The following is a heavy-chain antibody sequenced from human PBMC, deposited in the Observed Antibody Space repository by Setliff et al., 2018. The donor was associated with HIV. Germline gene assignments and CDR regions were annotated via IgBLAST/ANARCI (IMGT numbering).Heavy chain of an antibody. J-gene: IGHJ6*02. CDR3: ARDAWVEFLEWTFYGMDV. D-gene: IGHD3-3*02. CDR1: GYTFTSYG. Sequence: ASVKVSCKASGYTFTSYGISWVRQAPGQGLEWMGWISAYNGDTKYAPKVQSRVTLTTDTSSSTIYMELRSLRSDDTAVYYCARDAWVEFLEWTFYGMDVWGQGTTVTVSS. CDR2: ISAYNGDT. V-gene: IGHV1-18*01.